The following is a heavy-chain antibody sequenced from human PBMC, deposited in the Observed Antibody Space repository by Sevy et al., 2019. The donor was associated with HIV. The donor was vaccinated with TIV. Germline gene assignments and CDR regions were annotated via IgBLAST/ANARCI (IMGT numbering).Heavy chain of an antibody. Sequence: SETLSLTCTVSGVSISPYYWAWIRQPPGKGLECIGFSGSSNYNPSLKSRVTTSVDTSKNQFSLKLSSVTAADTAIYYCARGGPNQHQLDYFDYWGQGTLVTISS. V-gene: IGHV4-59*01. CDR2: SGSS. CDR1: GVSISPYY. D-gene: IGHD2-2*01. CDR3: ARGGPNQHQLDYFDY. J-gene: IGHJ4*02.